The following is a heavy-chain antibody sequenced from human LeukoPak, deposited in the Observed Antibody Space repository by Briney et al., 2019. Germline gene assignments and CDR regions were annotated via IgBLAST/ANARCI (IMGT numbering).Heavy chain of an antibody. D-gene: IGHD6-13*01. CDR2: ISYDGSNK. Sequence: WGSLRLSCAASGFTFISYGMNWVRQAPGKGLEWVAVISYDGSNKYYADSVKGRFTISRDNSKNTQYLQMNSLRAEDTAVYYCARSSSWPPRFDYWGQGTLVTVSS. CDR3: ARSSSWPPRFDY. V-gene: IGHV3-30*03. J-gene: IGHJ4*02. CDR1: GFTFISYG.